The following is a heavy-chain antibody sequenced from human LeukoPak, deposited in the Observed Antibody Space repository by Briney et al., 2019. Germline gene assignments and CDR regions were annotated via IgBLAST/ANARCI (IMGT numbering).Heavy chain of an antibody. J-gene: IGHJ4*02. D-gene: IGHD6-19*01. Sequence: GASVKVSCKASGYTFTSYGVRWVRQAPGQGLEWMGWISAYNGNTNYAHHLQGRVTMTTDTSTSTAYMELRSLISDDTAVYFCATDDIAVAGTNFDYWGQGTLVTVSS. CDR2: ISAYNGNT. CDR3: ATDDIAVAGTNFDY. CDR1: GYTFTSYG. V-gene: IGHV1-18*01.